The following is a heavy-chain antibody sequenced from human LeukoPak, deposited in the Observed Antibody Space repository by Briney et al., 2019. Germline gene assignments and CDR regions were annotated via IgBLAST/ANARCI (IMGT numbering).Heavy chain of an antibody. J-gene: IGHJ4*02. D-gene: IGHD3-9*01. V-gene: IGHV4-4*02. CDR3: ARRAYDILAVFDY. Sequence: SETLSLTCAVSGASMSRSDWWTWVRQPPGKGLEFIGEIYHSGSTNYNPSLKSLLTISIDKSKNQFSLKLSSVTAADTAVYYCARRAYDILAVFDYWGQGTLVTVPS. CDR2: IYHSGST. CDR1: GASMSRSDW.